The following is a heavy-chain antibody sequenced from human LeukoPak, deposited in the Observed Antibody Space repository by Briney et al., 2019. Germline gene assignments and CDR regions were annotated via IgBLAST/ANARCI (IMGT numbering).Heavy chain of an antibody. CDR2: ISWDGGST. D-gene: IGHD3-22*01. J-gene: IGHJ4*02. V-gene: IGHV3-43*01. Sequence: PGGSLRLSCAASGFTFDDYTMHWVRQAPGKGLEWVSLISWDGGSTYYADSVKGRFTISRDNSKNSLYLQMNSLRTEDTALYYCAKDLGANYYDSSGDYSFDYWGQGTLVTVSS. CDR3: AKDLGANYYDSSGDYSFDY. CDR1: GFTFDDYT.